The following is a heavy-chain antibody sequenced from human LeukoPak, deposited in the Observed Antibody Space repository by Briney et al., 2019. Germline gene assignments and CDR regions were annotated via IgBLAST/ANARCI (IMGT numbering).Heavy chain of an antibody. V-gene: IGHV4-4*07. CDR1: GGSISIYY. D-gene: IGHD1-26*01. Sequence: SETLSLTCSVSGGSISIYYWSWIRQPAGKGLEWIGRIYTTGSTNYNPSLKSRVTMSVDTSKNQFSLKLSSVTAADTAVYYCARVLVGAGAYFDFWGQGTLVTVSS. CDR3: ARVLVGAGAYFDF. J-gene: IGHJ4*02. CDR2: IYTTGST.